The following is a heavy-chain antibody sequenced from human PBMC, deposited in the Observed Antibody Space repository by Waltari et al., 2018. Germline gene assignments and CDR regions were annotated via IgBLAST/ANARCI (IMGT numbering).Heavy chain of an antibody. D-gene: IGHD3-16*01. CDR1: GFTVSSNY. CDR2: IYSGGST. J-gene: IGHJ5*02. Sequence: EVQLVESGGGLIQPGGSLRLSCAASGFTVSSNYMSWVRQAPGKGLEWVSVIYSGGSTYYADSVKGRFTISRDNSKNTLYLQMNSLRAEDTAVYYCARDIGGVNNWFDPWGQGTLVTVSS. V-gene: IGHV3-53*01. CDR3: ARDIGGVNNWFDP.